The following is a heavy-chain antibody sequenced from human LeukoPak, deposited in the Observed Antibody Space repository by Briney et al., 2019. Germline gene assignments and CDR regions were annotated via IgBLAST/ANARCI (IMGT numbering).Heavy chain of an antibody. CDR2: ISSSGSTI. Sequence: GGSLRLSCAASGFTFSSYEMNWVRQAPGKGLEWVSYISSSGSTIYYADSVKGRFTISRDNAKNSLYLQMNSLRAEDTAVYYCARDRGGYYGSENDYWGQGTLVIVSS. J-gene: IGHJ4*02. CDR1: GFTFSSYE. V-gene: IGHV3-48*03. D-gene: IGHD3-10*01. CDR3: ARDRGGYYGSENDY.